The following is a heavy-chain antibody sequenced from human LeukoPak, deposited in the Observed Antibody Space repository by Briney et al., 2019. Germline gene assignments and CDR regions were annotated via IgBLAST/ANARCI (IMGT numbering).Heavy chain of an antibody. CDR3: ARVRGSTSWHYFDY. CDR2: IYYSGST. D-gene: IGHD6-13*01. V-gene: IGHV4-59*01. Sequence: SETLSLTCIVSGGSITSYYWSWIRQPPGKGLEWIGYIYYSGSTNYNPSLKNRVTVSVDTSKNQSSLKLSSVTAADTAVYYCARVRGSTSWHYFDYWGQGTLVTVSS. J-gene: IGHJ4*02. CDR1: GGSITSYY.